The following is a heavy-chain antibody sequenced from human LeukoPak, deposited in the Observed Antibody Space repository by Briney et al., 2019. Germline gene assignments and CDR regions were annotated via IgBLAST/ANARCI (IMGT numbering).Heavy chain of an antibody. D-gene: IGHD6-13*01. CDR2: INHSGST. CDR3: ARGGSWFRGYFDY. J-gene: IGHJ4*02. Sequence: SETLSLTCAVYGHSFRGYYWSWLPQPPGKGLEGIGEINHSGSTNYNPSLKSRVTISVDTSKNQFSLKLSSVTAGDTAVYYCARGGSWFRGYFDYWGQGTLVTVSS. V-gene: IGHV4-34*01. CDR1: GHSFRGYY.